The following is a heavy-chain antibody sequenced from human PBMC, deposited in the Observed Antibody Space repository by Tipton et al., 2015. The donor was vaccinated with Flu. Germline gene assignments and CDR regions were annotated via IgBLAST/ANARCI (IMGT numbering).Heavy chain of an antibody. J-gene: IGHJ4*02. V-gene: IGHV3-7*01. D-gene: IGHD4/OR15-4a*01. CDR2: INQGGSGI. CDR3: VSDLWWSFDY. CDR1: GFTFSDYW. Sequence: VQLVQSGGGLVQPGGSLRLSCAASGFTFSDYWMSWVRQAPGKGLEWVAKINQGGSGISYVDSVKGRFTISRDNAKNSLNLQMDSLRVEDTAVYFCVSDLWWSFDYWGQGTLVTVSS.